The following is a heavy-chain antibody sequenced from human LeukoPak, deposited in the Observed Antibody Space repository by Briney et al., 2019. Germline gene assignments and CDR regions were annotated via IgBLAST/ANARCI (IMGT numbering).Heavy chain of an antibody. CDR1: GGSFSGYY. V-gene: IGHV4-34*01. CDR3: ARGLAAAYDYNWFDP. J-gene: IGHJ5*02. D-gene: IGHD5-12*01. Sequence: SETLSLTCAVYGGSFSGYYWSWIRQPPGKGLEWIGEINHSGSTNYNPSLKSRVTMSVDTSKNQFSLKLTSVTAADTAVYFCARGLAAAYDYNWFDPWGQGTLVSVSS. CDR2: INHSGST.